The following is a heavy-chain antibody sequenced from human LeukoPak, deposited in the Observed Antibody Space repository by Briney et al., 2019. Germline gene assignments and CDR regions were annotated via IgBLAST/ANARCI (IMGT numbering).Heavy chain of an antibody. J-gene: IGHJ3*02. Sequence: GGSLRLSCAASGFTFSSYWMSWVRQAPGKGLEWVANIKQDGSEKYYVDSVKGRFTISRDDAKNSLYLQMNSLRAEDTAVYYCARDFPYYYDSSGPLDAFDIWGQGTMVTVSS. CDR1: GFTFSSYW. CDR3: ARDFPYYYDSSGPLDAFDI. D-gene: IGHD3-22*01. V-gene: IGHV3-7*01. CDR2: IKQDGSEK.